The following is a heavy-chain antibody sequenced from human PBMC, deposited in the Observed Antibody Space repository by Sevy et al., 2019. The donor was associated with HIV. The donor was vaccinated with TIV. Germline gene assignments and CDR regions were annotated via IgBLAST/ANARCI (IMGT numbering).Heavy chain of an antibody. V-gene: IGHV3-30*18. CDR1: GFTFSSYG. Sequence: GGSLRLSCAASGFTFSSYGMHWVRQAPGKGLEWVAVISYDGSNKYYADSVKGRFTISRDNSKNTLYLQMNSLRAEDTAVYYCAKGITIFGVVNSYYYGMDVWGQGTMVTVSS. CDR3: AKGITIFGVVNSYYYGMDV. D-gene: IGHD3-3*01. CDR2: ISYDGSNK. J-gene: IGHJ6*02.